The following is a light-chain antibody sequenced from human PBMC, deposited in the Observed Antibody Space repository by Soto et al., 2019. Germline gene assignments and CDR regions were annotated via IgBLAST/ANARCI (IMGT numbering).Light chain of an antibody. J-gene: IGLJ2*01. V-gene: IGLV2-11*01. Sequence: QSVLTQPRSVSGSPGQSVTISCTGTSSDVAAYNYVSWYQQHPGKAPKLLICDVSRQPSGVPDRFSGSKSGNTASLTISGLQAEDEADYYCCSYAGSYTYVVFGGGTKLTVL. CDR2: DVS. CDR3: CSYAGSYTYVV. CDR1: SSDVAAYNY.